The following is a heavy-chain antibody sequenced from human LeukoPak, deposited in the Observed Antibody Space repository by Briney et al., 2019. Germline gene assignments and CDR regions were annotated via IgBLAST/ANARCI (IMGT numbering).Heavy chain of an antibody. CDR3: ARDPPEDEWNSLDS. D-gene: IGHD1-7*01. V-gene: IGHV4-59*02. CDR1: GGSVNGYY. Sequence: SETLSLTCTVSGGSVNGYYWNWIRQAPGKGLEWIGFIHYSGLTVYSPSLQSRVSMSVDTSRNQFSLDLSSVTAADTALYYCARDPPEDEWNSLDSWGQGTLVTVSS. J-gene: IGHJ4*02. CDR2: IHYSGLT.